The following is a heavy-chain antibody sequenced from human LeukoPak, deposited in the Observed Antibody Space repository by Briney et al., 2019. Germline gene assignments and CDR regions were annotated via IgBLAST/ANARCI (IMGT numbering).Heavy chain of an antibody. Sequence: GGSLRLSCAASGFTFSSYAMSWVRQAPGKGLEWVSGISGSGGNTYYADSVKGRFTISRDNSKNTLYLQVNSLRAEDTAVYFCAKSGSQRPDYWGQGTLVTVSS. CDR3: AKSGSQRPDY. V-gene: IGHV3-23*01. CDR1: GFTFSSYA. D-gene: IGHD3-10*01. CDR2: ISGSGGNT. J-gene: IGHJ4*02.